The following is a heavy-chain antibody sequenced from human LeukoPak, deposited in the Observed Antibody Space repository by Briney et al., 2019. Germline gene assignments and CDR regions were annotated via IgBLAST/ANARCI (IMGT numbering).Heavy chain of an antibody. CDR1: GYTFTSYG. V-gene: IGHV1-18*01. D-gene: IGHD2-2*01. CDR2: ISAYNGNT. J-gene: IGHJ6*03. CDR3: GRVLGFALDCSSTSCYSRDYYYYYIDV. Sequence: ASVKVSCKASGYTFTSYGISWVRQAAGQGGAGMGWISAYNGNTNYAQKLQGRVTMTTDTSTRTAYIELRSLRSDATAVYYCGRVLGFALDCSSTSCYSRDYYYYYIDVWGKGTTVTVSS.